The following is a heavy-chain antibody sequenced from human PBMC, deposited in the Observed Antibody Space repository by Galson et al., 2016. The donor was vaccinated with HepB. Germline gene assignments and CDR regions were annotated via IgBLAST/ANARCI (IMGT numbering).Heavy chain of an antibody. CDR3: ARDWGYAGGYRSNFYYGMDV. V-gene: IGHV6-1*01. Sequence: CAISGDSVSTNSAAWNWIRQSPSRGLEWLGRTYFRSNWFNEYALSVKGRISINADTSKNQLFLQLNSVTPEDTAVYYCARDWGYAGGYRSNFYYGMDVWGQGTTVTVSS. CDR2: TYFRSNWFN. D-gene: IGHD1-26*01. J-gene: IGHJ6*02. CDR1: GDSVSTNSAA.